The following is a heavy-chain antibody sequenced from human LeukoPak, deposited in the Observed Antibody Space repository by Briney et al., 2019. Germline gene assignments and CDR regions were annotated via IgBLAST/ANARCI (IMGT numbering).Heavy chain of an antibody. CDR1: GFTFSGYT. J-gene: IGHJ6*02. Sequence: GGSLRLSCAVSGFTFSGYTMHWVRQAPGKGLEWVALIWFDGNKKDYVDSVKGRFTISRDNSKKTLYLQMNSLRAEDTALYYCARAYYHASGGAFGMDVWGQGTTVTVSS. D-gene: IGHD3-10*01. V-gene: IGHV3-33*08. CDR3: ARAYYHASGGAFGMDV. CDR2: IWFDGNKK.